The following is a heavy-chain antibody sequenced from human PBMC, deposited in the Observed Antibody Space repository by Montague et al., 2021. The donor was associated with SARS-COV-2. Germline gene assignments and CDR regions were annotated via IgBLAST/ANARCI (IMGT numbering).Heavy chain of an antibody. D-gene: IGHD5-12*01. Sequence: CAISGDSVVGLRRRSDRAHDCTSDTVRWRVRTYSRTKRYNDYAVSVKSRITINPDTSKNQFSLQLNSVTPEDTAVYYCVRRRAYSDYDSGLDVWGQGTTVSVSS. CDR1: GDSVVGLRRR. CDR2: TYSRTKRYN. CDR3: VRRRAYSDYDSGLDV. V-gene: IGHV6-1*01. J-gene: IGHJ6*02.